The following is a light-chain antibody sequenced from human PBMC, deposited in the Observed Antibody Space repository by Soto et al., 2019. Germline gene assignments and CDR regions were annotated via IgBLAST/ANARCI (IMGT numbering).Light chain of an antibody. V-gene: IGKV1-6*01. CDR2: AAS. Sequence: AIQMTQSPSSLSASVGDRVTITCRASQGIRNDLGWYQQKPGKAPKLLIYAASSLQSGVPSRFTGSGSGTDFTLTISSLQHEDFATYYCLQDYNYPSFGPGTKVVIK. J-gene: IGKJ3*01. CDR3: LQDYNYPS. CDR1: QGIRND.